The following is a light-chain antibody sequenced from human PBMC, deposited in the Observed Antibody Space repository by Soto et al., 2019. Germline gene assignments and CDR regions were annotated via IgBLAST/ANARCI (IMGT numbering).Light chain of an antibody. CDR2: DTS. J-gene: IGKJ4*01. V-gene: IGKV3-11*01. CDR3: QQRSNWPSVT. CDR1: QSVRSS. Sequence: EIVLTHSPATLCLSPGDRATLSCRAIQSVRSSLAWYRHQPGQAPRLLIYDTSNRATGTPARFSGSGSGTHFTLTISSLKPEDFGLYYCQQRSNWPSVTFGGGTKVDIK.